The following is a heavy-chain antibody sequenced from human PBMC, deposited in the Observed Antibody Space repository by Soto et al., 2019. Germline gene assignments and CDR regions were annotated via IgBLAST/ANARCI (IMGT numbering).Heavy chain of an antibody. CDR2: ISGYNGHT. V-gene: IGHV1-18*01. CDR3: AREGEMPYYYYGLDV. D-gene: IGHD3-16*01. CDR1: GYTFTTYG. Sequence: QVQLVQSGAEVRKPGASVKVSCKASGYTFTTYGISWVRQAPGQGLEWMGWISGYNGHTKYAQKCHGRVTMTTDTSTSTVYMDLRSLRSDDTAVYYCAREGEMPYYYYGLDVWGQGTTVTVSS. J-gene: IGHJ6*02.